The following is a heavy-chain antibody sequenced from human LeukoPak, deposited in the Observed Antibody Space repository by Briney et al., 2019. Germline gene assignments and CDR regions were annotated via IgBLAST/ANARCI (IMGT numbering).Heavy chain of an antibody. V-gene: IGHV3-74*01. Sequence: GSLRLSCAASGFTFTTYAMTWVRQAPGTGLEWVSSINSDGSTTNYAESVKGRFTISRDNAKNTLYLQMNSLRDEDTAVYYCAVPYSASFYSHWGQGTLVTVSS. CDR2: INSDGSTT. J-gene: IGHJ4*02. CDR1: GFTFTTYA. CDR3: AVPYSASFYSH. D-gene: IGHD1-26*01.